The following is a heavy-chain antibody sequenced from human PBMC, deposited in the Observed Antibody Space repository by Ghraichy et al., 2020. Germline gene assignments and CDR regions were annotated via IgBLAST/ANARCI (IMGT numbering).Heavy chain of an antibody. J-gene: IGHJ3*02. CDR3: ARATRLYDLPDAFDI. CDR1: GFTFSSYA. Sequence: GGSLRLSCAASGFTFSSYAMNWVRQAPGKGLEWVAVISYDGSNKYNAAPVKGRFTISRDNSKNTRYLQMNSLRAEDTAVYYCARATRLYDLPDAFDIWGQGTMVTVSS. D-gene: IGHD2/OR15-2a*01. CDR2: ISYDGSNK. V-gene: IGHV3-30-3*01.